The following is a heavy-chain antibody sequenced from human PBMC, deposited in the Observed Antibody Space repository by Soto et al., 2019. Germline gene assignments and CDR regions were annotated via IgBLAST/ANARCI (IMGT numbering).Heavy chain of an antibody. Sequence: ASVKVSCKASGYTFTSYGISWVRQAPGQGLEWMGWISAYNGNTNYAQKLQGRVTMTTDTSTSTAYMELRSLRSDDTAVYYCARRCSSSLASRTGYYYYYMDVWGKGTTVTVSS. CDR2: ISAYNGNT. V-gene: IGHV1-18*01. J-gene: IGHJ6*03. D-gene: IGHD6-6*01. CDR1: GYTFTSYG. CDR3: ARRCSSSLASRTGYYYYYMDV.